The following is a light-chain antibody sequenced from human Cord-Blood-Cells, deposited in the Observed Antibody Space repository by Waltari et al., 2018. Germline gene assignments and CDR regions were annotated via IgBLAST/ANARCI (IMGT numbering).Light chain of an antibody. V-gene: IGKV3-20*01. Sequence: EIVLTQSPGTLSLSPGYRATLSCRASQSVSSSYLAWYQQKPGQAPRLLIYGASSRATGIPDRFSGSGSGTDFTLTISRLEPEDFAVYYCQQYGSSPWTFGQGTKVEIK. CDR1: QSVSSSY. CDR3: QQYGSSPWT. CDR2: GAS. J-gene: IGKJ1*01.